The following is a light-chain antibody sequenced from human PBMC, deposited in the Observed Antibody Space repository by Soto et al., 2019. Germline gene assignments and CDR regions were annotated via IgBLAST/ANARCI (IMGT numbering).Light chain of an antibody. J-gene: IGKJ4*01. V-gene: IGKV3-20*01. CDR2: GAS. CDR1: QSVSSSY. CDR3: QHYRTC. Sequence: EIVLTQSPGTLYLSPGERATLSCRASQSVSSSYLAWYQQKPGQPPRLLIYGASSRATGIPDRFSGSGSGTDFTLTITRLEPEDFAVYYCQHYRTCFGGGTKVEIK.